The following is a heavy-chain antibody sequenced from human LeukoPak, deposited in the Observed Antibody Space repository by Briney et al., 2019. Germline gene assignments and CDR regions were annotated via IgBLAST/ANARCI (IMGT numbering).Heavy chain of an antibody. CDR3: AREGAAAQDVNWFDP. V-gene: IGHV1-18*01. D-gene: IGHD6-25*01. J-gene: IGHJ5*02. Sequence: ASVNVSCKASGYTFTSYGISWVRQAPGQGLEWMGWISAYNGNTNYAQKLQGRVTMTTDTSTSTAYMELRSLRSDDTAVYYCAREGAAAQDVNWFDPWGQGTLVTVSS. CDR2: ISAYNGNT. CDR1: GYTFTSYG.